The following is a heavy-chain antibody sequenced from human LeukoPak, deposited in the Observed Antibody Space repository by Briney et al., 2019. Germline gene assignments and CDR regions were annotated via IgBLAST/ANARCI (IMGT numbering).Heavy chain of an antibody. J-gene: IGHJ4*02. Sequence: GASVKVSCKASGYTFTSYGISWVRQAPGQGLEWMGWISAYNGNTNYAQKLQGRVTMTTDTSTSTAYMELRSLRSDDTAVYYCARDGGKTYYYDSSGTTDYWGQGTLVTASS. CDR2: ISAYNGNT. V-gene: IGHV1-18*01. CDR3: ARDGGKTYYYDSSGTTDY. D-gene: IGHD3-22*01. CDR1: GYTFTSYG.